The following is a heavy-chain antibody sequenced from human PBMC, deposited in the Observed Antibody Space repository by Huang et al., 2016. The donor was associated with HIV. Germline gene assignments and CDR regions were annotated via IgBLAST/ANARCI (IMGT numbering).Heavy chain of an antibody. Sequence: QVQLQESGPGLVKPSETLSLTCTVSGGSISSSYWSWIRQPPGKGREWIGSIHYSGSTNYHPSLKSRVTTAVDTSKNQFFLKLSSVTAADTAVYYCARGGPYSRDYYYYGMDVWGQGTTVTVSS. CDR3: ARGGPYSRDYYYYGMDV. D-gene: IGHD6-13*01. J-gene: IGHJ6*02. CDR2: IHYSGST. V-gene: IGHV4-59*01. CDR1: GGSISSSY.